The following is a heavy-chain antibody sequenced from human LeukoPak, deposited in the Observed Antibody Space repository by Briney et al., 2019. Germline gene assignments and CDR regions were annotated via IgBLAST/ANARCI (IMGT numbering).Heavy chain of an antibody. D-gene: IGHD1-26*01. CDR3: AKHSGSYFIYYIDS. V-gene: IGHV3-23*01. CDR2: ISGSAYNS. J-gene: IGHJ4*02. Sequence: GGSLRLSCAASGFTFSSYGLSWVRQAPGKGLEWVSTISGSAYNSYYADSVKGRFTISRDNSANTLYLQLDNLRAEDTALYYCAKHSGSYFIYYIDSWGQGTLVTVSS. CDR1: GFTFSSYG.